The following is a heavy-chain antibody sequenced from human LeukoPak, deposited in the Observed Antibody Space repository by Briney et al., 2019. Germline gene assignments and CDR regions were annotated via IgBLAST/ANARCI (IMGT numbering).Heavy chain of an antibody. CDR3: ARRVYNSGWYIDY. CDR1: GFNITNNY. D-gene: IGHD6-19*01. V-gene: IGHV3-69-1*01. CDR2: ISYTNII. J-gene: IGHJ4*02. Sequence: GGSLRLSCAASGFNITNNYMRWVRQAPGKGLEWVSYISYTNIIYYADSVKGRFTISRDNAKNSLYLQMNSLRAEDTAVYYCARRVYNSGWYIDYWGQGTLVTVSS.